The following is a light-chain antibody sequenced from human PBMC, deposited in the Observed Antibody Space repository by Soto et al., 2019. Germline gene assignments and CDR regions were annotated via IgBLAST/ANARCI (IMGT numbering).Light chain of an antibody. Sequence: QSAPTQPRSVSGSPGQSVTISCTGTRSDVGSSNYVTWYQQRPGEAPKLIIYDVAQRPSGVPDRLSGSRSGTTASLTISGLQADDEADYYCCSYAGSDTLVFGSGTKLTVL. CDR2: DVA. CDR3: CSYAGSDTLV. J-gene: IGLJ1*01. CDR1: RSDVGSSNY. V-gene: IGLV2-11*01.